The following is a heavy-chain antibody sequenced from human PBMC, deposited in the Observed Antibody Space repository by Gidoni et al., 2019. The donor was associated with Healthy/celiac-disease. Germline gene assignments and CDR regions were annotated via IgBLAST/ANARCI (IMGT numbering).Heavy chain of an antibody. CDR2: IKQDGSEK. J-gene: IGHJ4*02. CDR3: AIDSEQWLVRIGFDY. V-gene: IGHV3-7*01. CDR1: GFTFSSYW. Sequence: EVQLVESGGGLVQPGGSLRLSCAASGFTFSSYWMSWVRQAPGKGLEWMANIKQDGSEKYYVYSVKGRFTISRDNAKNSLYLQMNRLRAEDTAVYYCAIDSEQWLVRIGFDYWGQGTLVTVSS. D-gene: IGHD6-19*01.